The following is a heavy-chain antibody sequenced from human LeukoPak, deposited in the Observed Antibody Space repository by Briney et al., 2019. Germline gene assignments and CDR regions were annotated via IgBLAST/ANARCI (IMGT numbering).Heavy chain of an antibody. V-gene: IGHV3-23*01. CDR2: ISGSGGST. CDR3: AKMVHTEQWLVPFDY. CDR1: GFTFSNSA. J-gene: IGHJ4*02. Sequence: GGSLRLSYAVSGFTFSNSAMSWVRQAPGKGLEWVSTISGSGGSTYYADSVKGRFTISRDNSKNTLFLQMNSLRAEDTAVYYCAKMVHTEQWLVPFDYWGQGTLVTVSS. D-gene: IGHD6-19*01.